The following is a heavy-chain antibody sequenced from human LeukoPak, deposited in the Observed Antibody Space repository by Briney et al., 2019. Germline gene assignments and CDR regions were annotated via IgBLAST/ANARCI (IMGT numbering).Heavy chain of an antibody. CDR1: EFTFSGYW. D-gene: IGHD6-13*01. CDR3: ARDGSVGAADY. V-gene: IGHV3-7*01. CDR2: INQDGSEK. J-gene: IGHJ4*02. Sequence: GGSLRLSCAASEFTFSGYWMNWVRQAPGKGPEWVANINQDGSEKHYVDSVKGRFTISRDNAKNSLFLQMNSLRVEDTAVFYCARDGSVGAADYWGQGTLVTVSS.